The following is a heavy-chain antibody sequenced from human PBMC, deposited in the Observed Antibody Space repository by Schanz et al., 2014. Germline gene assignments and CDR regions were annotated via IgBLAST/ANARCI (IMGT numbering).Heavy chain of an antibody. CDR1: GFTFSTHA. J-gene: IGHJ4*02. CDR3: AKDRSWDYDSSGYFDY. Sequence: DVHLLESGGGLVQPGGSLRLSCAASGFTFSTHAMSWVRQAPGKGLEWVSAISGGGGTTYYADSVKGRFTISRDNSKNTLYLQMNSLRAEDTAVYYGAKDRSWDYDSSGYFDYWGQGTLXTVSS. CDR2: ISGGGGTT. V-gene: IGHV3-23*01. D-gene: IGHD3-22*01.